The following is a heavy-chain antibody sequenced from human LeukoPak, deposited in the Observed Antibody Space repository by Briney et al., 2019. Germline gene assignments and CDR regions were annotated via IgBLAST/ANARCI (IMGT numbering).Heavy chain of an antibody. J-gene: IGHJ4*02. CDR1: GFTFSSYA. CDR3: VKDRYSSAYYFEN. CDR2: ISGSGAST. D-gene: IGHD5-18*01. V-gene: IGHV3-23*01. Sequence: GGSLRLSCAASGFTFSSYAMSWVRQAPGKGLEWVSAISGSGASTYSANSVKGRFTISRDNSKNTLDLQMNSLRAEDTAIYYCVKDRYSSAYYFENWGQGTLVTVSS.